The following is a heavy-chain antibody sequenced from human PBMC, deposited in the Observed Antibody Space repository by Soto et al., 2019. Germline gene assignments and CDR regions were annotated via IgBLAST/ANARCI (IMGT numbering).Heavy chain of an antibody. J-gene: IGHJ4*02. Sequence: QVQLQQWGAGLLKPLETLSLTCAVYGGSFSGYYWSWIRQPPGKGLEWIGEINHSGSTNYNPSLKSRVTISVDTSKNQFSLKLSSVTAADTAVYYCARAGGIAARPGAGAHFDFWGQGTLVTVSS. V-gene: IGHV4-34*01. D-gene: IGHD6-6*01. CDR3: ARAGGIAARPGAGAHFDF. CDR1: GGSFSGYY. CDR2: INHSGST.